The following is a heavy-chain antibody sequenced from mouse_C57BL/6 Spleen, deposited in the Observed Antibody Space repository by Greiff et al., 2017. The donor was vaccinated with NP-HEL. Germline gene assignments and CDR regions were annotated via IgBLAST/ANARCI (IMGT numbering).Heavy chain of an antibody. J-gene: IGHJ4*01. Sequence: DVQLQESGPGLVKPSQSLSLTCSVTGYSITSGYYWNWIRQFPGNKLEWMGYISYDGSNNYNPSLKNRISITRDTSKNQFFLKLNSVTTEDTATYYCARRELGPYYAMDYWGQGTSVTVSS. V-gene: IGHV3-6*01. D-gene: IGHD4-1*01. CDR1: GYSITSGYY. CDR3: ARRELGPYYAMDY. CDR2: ISYDGSN.